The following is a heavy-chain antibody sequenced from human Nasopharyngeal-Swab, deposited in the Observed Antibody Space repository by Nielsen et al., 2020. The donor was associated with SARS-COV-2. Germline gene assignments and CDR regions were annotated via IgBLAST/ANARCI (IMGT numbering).Heavy chain of an antibody. CDR3: AREFQWRGIFTCPNTNWFDP. D-gene: IGHD3-9*01. Sequence: ASVKVSCKASGYTFTSYYMHWVRQDPGQGLEWMGIINPSGGSTSYAQKFQGRVTMTRDTSTSTVHMELSSRRSEDTAVYYCAREFQWRGIFTCPNTNWFDPWGQGTLVTVSS. CDR1: GYTFTSYY. J-gene: IGHJ5*01. V-gene: IGHV1-46*01. CDR2: INPSGGST.